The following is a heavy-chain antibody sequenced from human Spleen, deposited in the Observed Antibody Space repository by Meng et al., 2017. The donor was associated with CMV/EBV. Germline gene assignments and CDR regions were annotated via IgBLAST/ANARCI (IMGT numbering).Heavy chain of an antibody. V-gene: IGHV5-51*01. Sequence: GGSLRLSCKGSGYSFTSYWIGWVRQMPGKGLEWMGIIYPGDSDTRYSPSFQGQVTISADKSISTAYLQWSSLKASDTAMYYCARRGYCGGDCFGFDPWGQGTLVTVSS. J-gene: IGHJ5*02. CDR3: ARRGYCGGDCFGFDP. D-gene: IGHD2-21*01. CDR2: IYPGDSDT. CDR1: GYSFTSYW.